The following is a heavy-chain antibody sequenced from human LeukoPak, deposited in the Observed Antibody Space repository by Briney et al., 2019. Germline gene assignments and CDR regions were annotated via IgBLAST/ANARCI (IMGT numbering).Heavy chain of an antibody. D-gene: IGHD2-15*01. J-gene: IGHJ3*02. CDR2: IIPNSGGT. CDR3: AGDRLLRNAFDI. V-gene: IGHV1-2*02. CDR1: RYTFTVYY. Sequence: ASVKVSCKASRYTFTVYYIHWLRQAPGQGLEWMGWIIPNSGGTKYAQKFQDRVTMTRDTSISTAYMELSSLTYDDTAVYYCAGDRLLRNAFDIWGQGTMVTVSS.